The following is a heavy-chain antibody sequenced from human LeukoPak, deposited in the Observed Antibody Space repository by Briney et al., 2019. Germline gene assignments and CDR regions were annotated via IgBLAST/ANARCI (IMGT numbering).Heavy chain of an antibody. V-gene: IGHV3-23*01. CDR1: GFTFSTYA. CDR2: ISGGGETT. Sequence: GGSLRLSCAASGFTFSTYAMNWVRQAPGKGLEWVSAISGGGETTYNADSVKGRFTISRDNAKNSLYLQMNSLRVEDTAVYYCARGYSYGYHFDYWGQGTLVTVSS. D-gene: IGHD5-18*01. J-gene: IGHJ4*02. CDR3: ARGYSYGYHFDY.